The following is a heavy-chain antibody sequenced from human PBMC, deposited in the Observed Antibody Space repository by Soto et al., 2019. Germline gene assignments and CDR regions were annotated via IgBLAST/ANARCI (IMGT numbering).Heavy chain of an antibody. V-gene: IGHV1-69*06. Sequence: QVQLVQSGAEVKKPGSSVKVSCKASGGTFSSYAISWVRQAPGQGLEWMGGIIPIFGTANYAQKFQGRVTITADKSTSTAYMELSSLRSEDTAVYYCARVGLRLTTAYYYYGMDVWGQWTTVTVSS. CDR3: ARVGLRLTTAYYYYGMDV. J-gene: IGHJ6*02. CDR1: GGTFSSYA. CDR2: IIPIFGTA. D-gene: IGHD4-17*01.